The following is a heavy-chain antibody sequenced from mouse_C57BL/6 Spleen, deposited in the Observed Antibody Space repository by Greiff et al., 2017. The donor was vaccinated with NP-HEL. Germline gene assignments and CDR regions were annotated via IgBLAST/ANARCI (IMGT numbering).Heavy chain of an antibody. CDR2: IWRGGST. Sequence: LSLPFPFSFFSFPLSSFPFFLHSPGKGLEWLGVIWRGGSTDYNAAFMSRLSITKDNSKSQVFFKMNSLQADDTAIYYCAKNGANWDYFDDWGQGTTLTASS. CDR3: AKNGANWDYFDD. CDR1: FFSFPLSS. J-gene: IGHJ2*01. V-gene: IGHV2-5*01. D-gene: IGHD4-1*01.